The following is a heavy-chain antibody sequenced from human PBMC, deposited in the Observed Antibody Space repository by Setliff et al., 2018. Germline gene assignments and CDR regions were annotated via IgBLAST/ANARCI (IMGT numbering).Heavy chain of an antibody. CDR2: LYSSGST. CDR1: GGSISSGNFY. V-gene: IGHV4-61*10. CDR3: AGTVTTHYYYYYYMDV. D-gene: IGHD4-17*01. Sequence: SETLSLTCTVSGGSISSGNFYWGWVRQPAGKGLEWIGHLYSSGSTNYNPSLKSRVTISVDTSKNQFSLKLSSVTAADTAVYYCAGTVTTHYYYYYYMDVWGKGTTVTVSS. J-gene: IGHJ6*03.